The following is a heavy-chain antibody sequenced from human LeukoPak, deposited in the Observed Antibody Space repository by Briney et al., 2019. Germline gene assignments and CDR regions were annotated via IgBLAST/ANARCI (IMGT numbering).Heavy chain of an antibody. J-gene: IGHJ4*02. V-gene: IGHV3-7*01. CDR1: GFTFSDFW. CDR3: ARDKVTY. Sequence: PGGSLRLSCAVSGFTFSDFWMNWVRQAPGKGLEWVASIRQDGSEKTYVDSVKGRFTISRDNTKNSLFLQMNSLRVEDTAVYYCARDKVTYWGRGTLVTVSS. CDR2: IRQDGSEK.